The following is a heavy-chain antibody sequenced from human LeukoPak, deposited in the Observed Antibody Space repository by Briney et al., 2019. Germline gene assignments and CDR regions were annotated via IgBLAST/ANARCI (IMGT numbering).Heavy chain of an antibody. D-gene: IGHD5-12*01. V-gene: IGHV1-69*02. CDR1: GGTFSSYT. Sequence: SVKVSRKASGGTFSSYTISWVRQAPGQGLEWMGRIIPILGIANYAQKFQGRVTITADKSTSTAYMELSSLRSEDTAVYYCARGSINSGYDWGNWFDPWGQGTLVTVSS. J-gene: IGHJ5*02. CDR2: IIPILGIA. CDR3: ARGSINSGYDWGNWFDP.